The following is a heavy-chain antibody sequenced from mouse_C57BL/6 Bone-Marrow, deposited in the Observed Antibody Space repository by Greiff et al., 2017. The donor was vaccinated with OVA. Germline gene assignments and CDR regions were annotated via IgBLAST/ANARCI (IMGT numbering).Heavy chain of an antibody. CDR3: AREPLRLHSMDY. J-gene: IGHJ4*01. Sequence: VQLQQSGPGLAKPSQTLSLTCSVTGYSITSDYWNWIRKCPGNKLEYMGYISYSGSTYYNPSLKSRISITRDTSKNQYYLQLNSVTTEATATYYCAREPLRLHSMDYWGQGTSVTVSS. V-gene: IGHV3-8*01. CDR1: GYSITSDY. CDR2: ISYSGST. D-gene: IGHD3-2*02.